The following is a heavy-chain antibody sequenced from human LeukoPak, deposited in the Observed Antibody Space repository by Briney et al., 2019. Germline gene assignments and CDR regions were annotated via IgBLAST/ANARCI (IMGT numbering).Heavy chain of an antibody. Sequence: PSETLSLTCAVYGGSFSGYYWSWIRQPPGKGLEWIGEINHSGSTYYNPSLKSRVTISVDTSKNQFSLKLSSVTAADTAVYYCAREVTMVRGVSLTLLGWFDPWGQGTLVTVSS. CDR2: INHSGST. CDR3: AREVTMVRGVSLTLLGWFDP. CDR1: GGSFSGYY. J-gene: IGHJ5*02. D-gene: IGHD3-10*01. V-gene: IGHV4-34*01.